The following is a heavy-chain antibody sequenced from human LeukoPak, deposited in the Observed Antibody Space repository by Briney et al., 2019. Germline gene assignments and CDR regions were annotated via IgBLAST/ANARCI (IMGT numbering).Heavy chain of an antibody. Sequence: GGSLRLSCAASGFTFSSYWMSWVRQAPGKGLEWVANIKQDGSEKYYVDSVKGGFTISRDNAKNSLYLQMNSLRAEDTAVYYCAREEITYYDFWSGYYTGTPFDYWGQGTLVTVSS. D-gene: IGHD3-3*01. J-gene: IGHJ4*02. CDR3: AREEITYYDFWSGYYTGTPFDY. V-gene: IGHV3-7*01. CDR1: GFTFSSYW. CDR2: IKQDGSEK.